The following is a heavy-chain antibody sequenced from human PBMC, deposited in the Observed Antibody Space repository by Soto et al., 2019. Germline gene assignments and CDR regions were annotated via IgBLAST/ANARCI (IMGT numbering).Heavy chain of an antibody. CDR3: AREPEGYYGMDV. D-gene: IGHD2-2*01. V-gene: IGHV1-46*01. CDR1: GYTLTSYY. CDR2: INPSGGST. Sequence: QVQLVQSGAEVKKPGASVKVSCKASGYTLTSYYMHWVRQAPGQGLEWMGIINPSGGSTSYAQKFQGRVTMTRDTSTSTVYMELSSLRSEDTAVYYCAREPEGYYGMDVWGQGTTVTVSS. J-gene: IGHJ6*02.